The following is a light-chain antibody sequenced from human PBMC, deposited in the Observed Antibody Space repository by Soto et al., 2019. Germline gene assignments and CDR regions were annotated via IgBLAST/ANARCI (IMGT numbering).Light chain of an antibody. CDR2: AAS. CDR3: LQYYNYPWT. CDR1: QGIRND. J-gene: IGKJ1*01. Sequence: AIQMTQSPSSLSASVGDRVTITCRASQGIRNDLGWYQQKPGKAAKLLIYAASSLQSGVPSRFSGSGSVTDFTLTISSLQAEDFATYCCLQYYNYPWTFGQGTKVDIK. V-gene: IGKV1-6*01.